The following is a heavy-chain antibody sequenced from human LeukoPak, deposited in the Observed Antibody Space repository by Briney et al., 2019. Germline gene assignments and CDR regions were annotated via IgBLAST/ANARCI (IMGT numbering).Heavy chain of an antibody. CDR3: AKDTKSSSWYRTPFDY. Sequence: GGSLRLSCAASGFTFDDYAMHWVRQAPGKGLEWVSGISWNSSSIGYEDSVKGRFTISRDNAKNSLYLQMNSLRAEDTALYYCAKDTKSSSWYRTPFDYWGQGTLVTVSS. CDR1: GFTFDDYA. J-gene: IGHJ4*02. CDR2: ISWNSSSI. V-gene: IGHV3-9*01. D-gene: IGHD6-13*01.